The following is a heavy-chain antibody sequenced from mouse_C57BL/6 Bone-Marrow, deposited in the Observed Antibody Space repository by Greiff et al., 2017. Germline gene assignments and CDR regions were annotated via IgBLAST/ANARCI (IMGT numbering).Heavy chain of an antibody. D-gene: IGHD1-1*01. CDR3: AREGDYYGKDFDY. CDR2: IDPSDSYT. V-gene: IGHV1-69*01. Sequence: QVQLQQPGAELVMPGASVKLSCKASGYTFTSYWMHWVKQRPGQGLEWIGEIDPSDSYTNYNQKFKGKSTFTVDKSSSTAYMQLSSLTSEDSAVYYCAREGDYYGKDFDYWGQGTTLTVSS. CDR1: GYTFTSYW. J-gene: IGHJ2*01.